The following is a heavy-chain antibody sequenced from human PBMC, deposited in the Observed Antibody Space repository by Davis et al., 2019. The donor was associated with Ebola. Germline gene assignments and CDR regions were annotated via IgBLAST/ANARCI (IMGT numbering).Heavy chain of an antibody. CDR2: IYPGDSDT. Sequence: GESLKISCKGSGYSFTSYWIGWVRQMPGKGLEWMGIIYPGDSDTRYSPSFQGQVTISADKSISTAYLQWSSLKASDTAMYYCARGRDYGDYRNAFDIWGQGTMVTVSS. V-gene: IGHV5-51*01. CDR3: ARGRDYGDYRNAFDI. CDR1: GYSFTSYW. J-gene: IGHJ3*02. D-gene: IGHD4-17*01.